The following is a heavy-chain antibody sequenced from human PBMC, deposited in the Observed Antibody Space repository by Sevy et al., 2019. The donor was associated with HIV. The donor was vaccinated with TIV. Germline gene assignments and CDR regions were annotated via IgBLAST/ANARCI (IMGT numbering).Heavy chain of an antibody. V-gene: IGHV3-21*01. CDR1: GFTFSSYT. Sequence: GGSLRLSCAESGFTFSSYTMNWVRQAPGKGLEWVSSISSTGNYIYYADSLKGRFSISRDNAKNSLYLQMNSLRAEDTAVYYCARGSHDYGDYDRDVGFDYWGQGTLVTVSS. CDR3: ARGSHDYGDYDRDVGFDY. CDR2: ISSTGNYI. D-gene: IGHD4-17*01. J-gene: IGHJ4*02.